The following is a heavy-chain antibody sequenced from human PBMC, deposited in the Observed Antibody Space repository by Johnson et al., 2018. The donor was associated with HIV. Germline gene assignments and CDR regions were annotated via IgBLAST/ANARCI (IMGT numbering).Heavy chain of an antibody. CDR3: AGKSMTI. CDR1: GFTFSSYA. D-gene: IGHD2-8*01. V-gene: IGHV3-64*01. Sequence: VQLVESGGGLVQPGGSLRLSCAPSGFTFSSYAMHWVRQAPGKGLEWVSGISWNSGSIGYANSVEGRFTISRDNSKNMLYLQMGSLRNEDMAVYYCAGKSMTIWGQGTMVTVSS. J-gene: IGHJ3*02. CDR2: ISWNSGSI.